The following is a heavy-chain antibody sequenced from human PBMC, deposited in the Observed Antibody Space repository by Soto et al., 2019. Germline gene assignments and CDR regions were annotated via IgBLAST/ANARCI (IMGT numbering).Heavy chain of an antibody. CDR1: GFTFSSYG. CDR2: IWYDGSNK. CDR3: ARVKCSGGSCYLSEYYFDY. D-gene: IGHD2-15*01. J-gene: IGHJ4*02. Sequence: PVGSLRLSCAASGFTFSSYGMHWVRQAPGKGLEWVAVIWYDGSNKYYADSVKGRFTISRDNSKNTLYLQMNSLRAEDTAVYYCARVKCSGGSCYLSEYYFDYWGQGTLVTVS. V-gene: IGHV3-33*01.